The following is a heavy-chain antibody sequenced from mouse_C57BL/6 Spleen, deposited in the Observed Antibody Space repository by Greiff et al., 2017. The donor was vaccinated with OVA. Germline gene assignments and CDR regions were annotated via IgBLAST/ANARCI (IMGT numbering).Heavy chain of an antibody. CDR1: GYTFTSYW. CDR2: IYPGSGST. Sequence: VQLQQSGAELVKPGASVKMSCKASGYTFTSYWITWVKQRPGQGLEWIGDIYPGSGSTNYNEKFKSKATLTVDTSSSTAYMELSSLTSEDSAVYYCARWLAYAMDYWGQGTSVTVSS. CDR3: ARWLAYAMDY. V-gene: IGHV1-55*01. J-gene: IGHJ4*01. D-gene: IGHD3-3*01.